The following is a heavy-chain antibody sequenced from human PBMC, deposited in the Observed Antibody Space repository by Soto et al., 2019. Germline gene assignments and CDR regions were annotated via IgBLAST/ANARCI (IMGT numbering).Heavy chain of an antibody. Sequence: ASVKVSCKASGYTFTSYAMHLVRQAPGQRLEWMGWINAGNGNTKYSQKFQGRVTITRGTSASTAYMELNSLRAEDTAVYFCARDDYDSSGYYYVDYWGQGTLVTVSS. J-gene: IGHJ4*02. CDR3: ARDDYDSSGYYYVDY. D-gene: IGHD3-22*01. CDR2: INAGNGNT. CDR1: GYTFTSYA. V-gene: IGHV1-3*01.